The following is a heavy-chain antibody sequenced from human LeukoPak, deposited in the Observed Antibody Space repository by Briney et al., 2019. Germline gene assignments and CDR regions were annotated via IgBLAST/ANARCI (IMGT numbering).Heavy chain of an antibody. V-gene: IGHV1-46*01. D-gene: IGHD4-23*01. Sequence: ASVKVSCKASAYTFSSYYMHWIRQTPGQGLEWMGIIIPSGGSTSYAHKFQGRVTMTSDTSTSTVYMELSSLRSEDTAVYYCAREDYGGNSRWFDPWGQVTLVT. CDR2: IIPSGGST. CDR1: AYTFSSYY. CDR3: AREDYGGNSRWFDP. J-gene: IGHJ5*02.